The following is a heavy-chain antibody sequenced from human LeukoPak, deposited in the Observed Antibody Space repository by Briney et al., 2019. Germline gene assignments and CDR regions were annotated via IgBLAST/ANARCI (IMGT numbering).Heavy chain of an antibody. D-gene: IGHD3/OR15-3a*01. CDR3: ARDLRTDSSFSPFDY. CDR2: IKQDGSEK. V-gene: IGHV3-7*01. CDR1: GFTFSTYW. J-gene: IGHJ4*02. Sequence: GGSLRLSCVASGFTFSTYWMSWVRQTPGKGLEWVAIIKQDGSEKYYGDSVKGRFTVSRDNAKTSLYLQMNSLRAEDTAVYYCARDLRTDSSFSPFDYWGQGTLVTVSS.